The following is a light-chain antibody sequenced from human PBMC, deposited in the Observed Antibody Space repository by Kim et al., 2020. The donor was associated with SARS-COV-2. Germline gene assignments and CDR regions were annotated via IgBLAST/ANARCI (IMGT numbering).Light chain of an antibody. CDR1: QDISNY. J-gene: IGKJ2*01. V-gene: IGKV1-33*01. CDR3: QQYDDLPMYT. Sequence: DIQMTQSPSSLSASVGDRVTITCQASQDISNYLNWYQQKPGKAPKLLLYAASNLETGVPSRFSGSGSGTDFTFTISSLQPEDIATYYCQQYDDLPMYTFGQGTKLEI. CDR2: AAS.